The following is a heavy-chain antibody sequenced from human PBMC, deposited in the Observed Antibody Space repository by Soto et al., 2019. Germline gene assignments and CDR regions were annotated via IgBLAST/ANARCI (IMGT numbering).Heavy chain of an antibody. D-gene: IGHD5-18*01. J-gene: IGHJ4*02. CDR1: GFIVSNNY. CDR2: IYDGGST. Sequence: EVQLVESGGGLVQRGGSLRLSCAASGFIVSNNYMSWVRQAPGKGLEWVSVIYDGGSTYYAESVKDRFTISRDNSKNTVYLEGNSLRAEDTAVYYCARGHYGYPPGYFDYWGQGTQVTVSS. V-gene: IGHV3-66*01. CDR3: ARGHYGYPPGYFDY.